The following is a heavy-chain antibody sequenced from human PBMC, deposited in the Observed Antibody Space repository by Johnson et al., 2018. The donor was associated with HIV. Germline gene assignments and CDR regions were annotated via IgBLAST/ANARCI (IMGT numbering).Heavy chain of an antibody. CDR1: GFTFSDYY. D-gene: IGHD6-13*01. CDR3: AKSRSSPAPYDAFDI. V-gene: IGHV3-11*04. Sequence: VQLVESGGGLVKPGGSLRLSCAASGFTFSDYYMSWIRQAPGKGLEWVSYISSDGTTIYDADSVKGRFTISRDNAKNSLYLQMNSLRAEDTAVYYCAKSRSSPAPYDAFDIWGQGTMVTVSS. J-gene: IGHJ3*02. CDR2: ISSDGTTI.